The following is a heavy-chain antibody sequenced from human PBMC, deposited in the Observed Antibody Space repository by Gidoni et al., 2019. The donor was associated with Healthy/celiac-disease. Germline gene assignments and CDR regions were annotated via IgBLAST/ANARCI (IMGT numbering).Heavy chain of an antibody. Sequence: VHLVQADAEVKKPGASVKVSCKSSGYTFTSYDITWVRQATVQWLEWMGWMNPNSGNTGYAQKFQGRVTMTRNTSISTAYMELSSLRSEDTAVYYCARGLRDSWGQGTLVTVSS. CDR3: ARGLRDS. D-gene: IGHD5-12*01. J-gene: IGHJ4*02. CDR1: GYTFTSYD. V-gene: IGHV1-8*01. CDR2: MNPNSGNT.